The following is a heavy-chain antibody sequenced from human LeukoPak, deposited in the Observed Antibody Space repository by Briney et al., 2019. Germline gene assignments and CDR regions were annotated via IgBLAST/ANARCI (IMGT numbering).Heavy chain of an antibody. V-gene: IGHV3-48*03. D-gene: IGHD2-15*01. Sequence: PLRLAWVVSGFTFSDYEMNWVRQPPGKVLEWISYINQNGGTIYYAGSVEGRFSISRHNTKNSLSLQMSSLRAKQPAVYYCACSHDSAGNDWGQGTQVTVSS. CDR2: INQNGGTI. CDR1: GFTFSDYE. CDR3: ACSHDSAGND. J-gene: IGHJ4*02.